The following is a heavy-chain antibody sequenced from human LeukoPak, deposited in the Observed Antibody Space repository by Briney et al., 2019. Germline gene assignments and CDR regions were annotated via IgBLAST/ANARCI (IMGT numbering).Heavy chain of an antibody. Sequence: GGSLRLSCAASGLTLSSYAMNWVRQAPGKGLEWVSGISGGGGSTHYADSVKGRFTISRDNSKNTLYLQMNSLRAEDTAVYYCAKERGREGYYGMDVWGQGTTVTVSS. CDR3: AKERGREGYYGMDV. CDR1: GLTLSSYA. CDR2: ISGGGGST. V-gene: IGHV3-23*01. D-gene: IGHD2-15*01. J-gene: IGHJ6*02.